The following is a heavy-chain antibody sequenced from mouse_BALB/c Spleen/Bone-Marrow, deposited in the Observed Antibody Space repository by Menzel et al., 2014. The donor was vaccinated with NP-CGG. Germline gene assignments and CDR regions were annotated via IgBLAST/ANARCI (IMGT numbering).Heavy chain of an antibody. D-gene: IGHD1-1*01. CDR3: ARETTYYAYFDY. CDR2: IYPGDGDT. V-gene: IGHV1-87*01. J-gene: IGHJ2*01. CDR1: GYTFTSYW. Sequence: VHLVESGAELARPGASVKLSCKASGYTFTSYWMQWVKQRPGQGLEWIGAIYPGDGDTRYTQKFKDKTTLTADKSSSTAYMQLSSLTSEDSAVYYCARETTYYAYFDYWGQGTILTVSS.